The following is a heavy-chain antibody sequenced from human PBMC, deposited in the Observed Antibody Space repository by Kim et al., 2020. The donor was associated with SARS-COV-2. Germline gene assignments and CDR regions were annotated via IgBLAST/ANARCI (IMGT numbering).Heavy chain of an antibody. J-gene: IGHJ6*02. V-gene: IGHV3-21*01. CDR3: ARVGGGTHTSIMNYYYYGMDV. Sequence: GGSLRLSCAASGFTFSSYSMNWVRQAPGKGLEWVSSISSSSSYIYYADSVKGRFTISRDNAKNSLYLQMNSLRAEDTAVYYCARVGGGTHTSIMNYYYYGMDVWGQGTTVTVSS. CDR2: ISSSSSYI. CDR1: GFTFSSYS. D-gene: IGHD3-16*01.